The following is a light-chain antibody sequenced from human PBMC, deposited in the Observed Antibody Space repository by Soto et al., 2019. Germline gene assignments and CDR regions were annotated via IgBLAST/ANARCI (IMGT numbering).Light chain of an antibody. J-gene: IGKJ5*01. CDR3: QQSYSTTPT. CDR2: AAS. Sequence: DIQMTQSPSSRSASVGDRVTITCRASQSISSYLNWYQQKPGKAPKLLIYAASSLQSGVPSRFSGSGSGTDFTLTISRLQHEDFATYYCQQSYSTTPTFGQGTRLEIK. V-gene: IGKV1-39*01. CDR1: QSISSY.